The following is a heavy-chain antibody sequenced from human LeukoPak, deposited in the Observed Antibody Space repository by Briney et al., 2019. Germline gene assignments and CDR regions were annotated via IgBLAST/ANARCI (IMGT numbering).Heavy chain of an antibody. V-gene: IGHV4-34*12. J-gene: IGHJ3*02. D-gene: IGHD3-10*01. CDR2: IFYSGST. CDR1: GGSFSGYY. CDR3: AKSNGYGLVDI. Sequence: PSETLSLTCAVYGGSFSGYYWSWIRQPPGKGLEWIGNIFYSGSTYYSPSLRSRVTISLDTSRNQFSLKLNSVTAADTAVYYCAKSNGYGLVDIWGQGTMVTVSP.